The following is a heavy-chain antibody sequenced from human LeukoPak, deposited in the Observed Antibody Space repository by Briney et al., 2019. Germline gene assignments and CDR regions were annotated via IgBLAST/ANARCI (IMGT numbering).Heavy chain of an antibody. CDR3: ARSGGNYGDYALY. CDR2: INSDGSST. CDR1: GFTFSSHW. D-gene: IGHD4-17*01. V-gene: IGHV3-74*01. Sequence: GGSLRLSCAASGFTFSSHWMHWVRQAPGKGLLWVSRINSDGSSTGYADSVKGRFTISRDNAENTLYLQMNSLRAEDTAVYYCARSGGNYGDYALYWGQGALVTVSS. J-gene: IGHJ4*02.